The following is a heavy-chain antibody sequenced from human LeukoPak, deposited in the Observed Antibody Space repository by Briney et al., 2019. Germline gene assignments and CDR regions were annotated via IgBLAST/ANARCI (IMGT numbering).Heavy chain of an antibody. Sequence: TSETLSLTCTVSGGSISSYYWSWIRQPPGKGLEWIGYIYYSGSTNYNPSLKSRVTISVDTTKNQFSLKLSSVTAADTAVYYCASVSTRSGSYSFDYWGQGTLVTVSS. CDR1: GGSISSYY. CDR3: ASVSTRSGSYSFDY. V-gene: IGHV4-59*01. D-gene: IGHD1-26*01. CDR2: IYYSGST. J-gene: IGHJ4*02.